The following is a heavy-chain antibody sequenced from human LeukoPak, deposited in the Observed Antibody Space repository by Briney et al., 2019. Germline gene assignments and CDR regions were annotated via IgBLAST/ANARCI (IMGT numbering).Heavy chain of an antibody. CDR2: INHSGST. Sequence: SETLSLTCAVYGGSFSGYYWSWIRQPPGKGLEWIGEINHSGSTSYNPSLKSRVTILVDTSKNQFSLKLSSVTAADTAVYYCARGHIAAAGTWFDPWGQGTLVTVSS. D-gene: IGHD6-13*01. J-gene: IGHJ5*02. CDR3: ARGHIAAAGTWFDP. V-gene: IGHV4-34*01. CDR1: GGSFSGYY.